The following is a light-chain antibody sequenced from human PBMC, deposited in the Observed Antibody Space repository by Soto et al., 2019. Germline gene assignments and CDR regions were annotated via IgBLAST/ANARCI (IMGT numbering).Light chain of an antibody. CDR2: GAS. Sequence: EIAMTQSPATLSVSPGERATLSCSASQSVNIYLAWYQQKPGQAPRLLIFGASSRATGIPDRFSGSGSGTDFTLTITRLEPEDFAVYYCQQYGSSPPWTFGQGTKV. CDR1: QSVNIY. J-gene: IGKJ1*01. V-gene: IGKV3-20*01. CDR3: QQYGSSPPWT.